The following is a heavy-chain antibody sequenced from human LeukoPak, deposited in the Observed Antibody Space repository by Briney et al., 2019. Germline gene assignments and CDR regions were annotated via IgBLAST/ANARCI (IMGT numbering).Heavy chain of an antibody. J-gene: IGHJ5*02. Sequence: ASVTVSCKASGYTFTSYGISWVRQAPGQGLEWMGWISAYNGNTNYAQKLQGRVTMTTDTSTSTAYMELRSLRSDDTAVYYCARDEPGYSSSWSTYNWFDPWGQGTLVTVSS. D-gene: IGHD6-13*01. CDR2: ISAYNGNT. CDR3: ARDEPGYSSSWSTYNWFDP. CDR1: GYTFTSYG. V-gene: IGHV1-18*01.